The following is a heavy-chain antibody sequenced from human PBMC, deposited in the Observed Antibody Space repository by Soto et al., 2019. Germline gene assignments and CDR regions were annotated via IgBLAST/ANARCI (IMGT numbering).Heavy chain of an antibody. D-gene: IGHD6-13*01. V-gene: IGHV4-59*01. CDR1: GGSISSYY. CDR2: IYYSGST. CDR3: ARVGRIAAAGIHY. Sequence: QVQLQESGPGLVKPSETLSLTCTVSGGSISSYYWSWIRQPPGKGLEWIGYIYYSGSTNYNPSLKSRVTISVDTSKNQFSLKLSSVTAADTAVYSSARVGRIAAAGIHYLGQGTLVTVSS. J-gene: IGHJ4*02.